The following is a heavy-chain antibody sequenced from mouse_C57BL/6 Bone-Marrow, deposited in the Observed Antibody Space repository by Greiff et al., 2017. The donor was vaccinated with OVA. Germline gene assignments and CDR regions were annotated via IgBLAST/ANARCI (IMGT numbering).Heavy chain of an antibody. D-gene: IGHD4-1*01. CDR1: GYAFSSSW. J-gene: IGHJ3*01. Sequence: QVQLQQSGPELVKPGASVKISCKASGYAFSSSWMHWVKQRPGKGLEWIGRIYPGDGDPNYNGKFKGTATLTAENSSSTAYMQLSSLTSEDSAGYVCARSPTNWDRFAYWGQGTLVTVSA. V-gene: IGHV1-82*01. CDR3: ARSPTNWDRFAY. CDR2: IYPGDGDP.